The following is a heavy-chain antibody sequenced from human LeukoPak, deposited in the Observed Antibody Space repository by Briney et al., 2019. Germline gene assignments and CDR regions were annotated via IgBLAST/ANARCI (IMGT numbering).Heavy chain of an antibody. D-gene: IGHD3-3*01. Sequence: ASVKVSCKASGYTFTGYYMHWVRQAPGQGLEWMGRINPNSGGTNYAQKFHGRVTMTRDTSISTAYMELSRLRSDDTAVYYCARAAGLYYDFWSGYAHWGQGTLVTVSS. CDR3: ARAAGLYYDFWSGYAH. CDR1: GYTFTGYY. CDR2: INPNSGGT. J-gene: IGHJ4*02. V-gene: IGHV1-2*02.